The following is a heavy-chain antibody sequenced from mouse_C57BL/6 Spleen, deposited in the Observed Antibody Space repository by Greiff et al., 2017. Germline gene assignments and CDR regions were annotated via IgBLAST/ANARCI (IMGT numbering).Heavy chain of an antibody. Sequence: EVQLQQSGPELVKPGASVKMSCKASGYTFTDYNMHWVKQSHGKSLEWIGYINPNNGGTSYNQKFKGKATLTVNKSSSTAYMERRSLTSEDSAVYYCASSNYYGSRGYWGQGTTLTVSS. V-gene: IGHV1-22*01. J-gene: IGHJ2*01. CDR2: INPNNGGT. CDR3: ASSNYYGSRGY. CDR1: GYTFTDYN. D-gene: IGHD1-1*01.